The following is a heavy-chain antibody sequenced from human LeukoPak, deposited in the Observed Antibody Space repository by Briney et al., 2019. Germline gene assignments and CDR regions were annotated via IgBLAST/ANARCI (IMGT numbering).Heavy chain of an antibody. CDR2: MSSDGNAM. CDR1: GFTFTAYL. V-gene: IGHV3-30-3*01. Sequence: GRSLRLSCAASGFTFTAYLIHWVRQAPGKGLEWVAVMSSDGNAMFYADSVKGRFTISRDNSKNTLYLQMNSLRAEDTAVYYCVRESEYYFDHSASFVYWGQGTLVTVSS. J-gene: IGHJ4*02. D-gene: IGHD3-22*01. CDR3: VRESEYYFDHSASFVY.